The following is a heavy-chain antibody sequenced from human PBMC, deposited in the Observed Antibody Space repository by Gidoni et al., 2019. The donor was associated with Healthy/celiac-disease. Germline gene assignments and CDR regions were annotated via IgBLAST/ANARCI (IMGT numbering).Heavy chain of an antibody. CDR1: GFTFHDYA. V-gene: IGHV3-9*01. CDR2: ISWNSGSI. CDR3: AKDRGITFGGALDY. D-gene: IGHD3-16*01. Sequence: EVQLVESGGGLVQPGRSLILSCAASGFTFHDYAMHWVRQAPGKGLEWVSGISWNSGSIGYADSVKGRFTISRDNAKNSLYLQMNSLRAEDTALYYCAKDRGITFGGALDYWGQGTLVTVSS. J-gene: IGHJ4*02.